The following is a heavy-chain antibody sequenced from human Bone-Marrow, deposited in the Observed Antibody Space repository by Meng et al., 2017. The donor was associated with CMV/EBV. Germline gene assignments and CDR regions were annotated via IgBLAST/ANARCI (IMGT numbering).Heavy chain of an antibody. J-gene: IGHJ4*02. CDR1: GYTFTGYY. V-gene: IGHV1-2*02. Sequence: QVQLVQSGAEVKKPGASVKVSCXASGYTFTGYYMHWVRQAPGQGLEWMGWINPNSGGTNYAQKFQGRVTMTRDTSISTAYMELSRLRSDDTAVYYCAREMDYYDSSGYYYFDYWGQGTLVTVSS. CDR3: AREMDYYDSSGYYYFDY. D-gene: IGHD3-22*01. CDR2: INPNSGGT.